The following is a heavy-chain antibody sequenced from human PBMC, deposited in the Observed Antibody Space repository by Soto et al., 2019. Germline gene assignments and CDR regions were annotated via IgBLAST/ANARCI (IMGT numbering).Heavy chain of an antibody. D-gene: IGHD2-8*01. V-gene: IGHV4-30-4*01. Sequence: QVQLQESGPGLVKPSQTLSLTCTVSGGSISSGDYYWSWIRQPPGKGLEWIGYIYYSVSTYYNPSLKSRVTISVDTSKNQFSLKLSSVTAADTAVYYCARVKANGGFPHNFDYWGQGTLVTVSS. J-gene: IGHJ4*02. CDR1: GGSISSGDYY. CDR3: ARVKANGGFPHNFDY. CDR2: IYYSVST.